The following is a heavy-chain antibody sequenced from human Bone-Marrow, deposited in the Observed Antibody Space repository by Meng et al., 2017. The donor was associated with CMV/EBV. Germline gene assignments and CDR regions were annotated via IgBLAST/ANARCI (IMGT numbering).Heavy chain of an antibody. Sequence: SETLSLTCAVYGGSFSGYYWSWIRQPPGKGLEWIGEINRSGSTNYNPSLKSRVTISVDTSKNQFSLKLSSVTAADTAVYYCARRGASIVVVPAARQRGYYYGMDVWGQGTTVTVSS. CDR3: ARRGASIVVVPAARQRGYYYGMDV. CDR1: GGSFSGYY. V-gene: IGHV4-34*01. J-gene: IGHJ6*02. CDR2: INRSGST. D-gene: IGHD2-2*01.